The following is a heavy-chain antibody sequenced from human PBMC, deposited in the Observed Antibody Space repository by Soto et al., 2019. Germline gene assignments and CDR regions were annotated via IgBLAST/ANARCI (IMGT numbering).Heavy chain of an antibody. CDR1: GYTFTSYD. J-gene: IGHJ6*02. Sequence: ASVKVSCKASGYTFTSYDINWVRQATGQGLEWMGWMNPNSGNTGYAQKFQGRVTMTRNTSISTAYMQWSSLKASDTAMYYCARFGTLTMFRGVIIYYGMDVWGQGTTVTVSS. CDR3: ARFGTLTMFRGVIIYYGMDV. V-gene: IGHV1-8*01. D-gene: IGHD3-10*01. CDR2: MNPNSGNT.